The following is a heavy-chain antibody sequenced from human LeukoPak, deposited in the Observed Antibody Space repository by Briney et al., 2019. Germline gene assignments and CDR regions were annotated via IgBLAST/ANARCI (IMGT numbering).Heavy chain of an antibody. V-gene: IGHV3-49*03. CDR1: GFTFDDYA. J-gene: IGHJ4*02. CDR2: IRSKAFGGTP. CDR3: TRNTVTVPFDY. Sequence: GRSLRLSCSASGFTFDDYAVSWFRQAPGKGLEWVGFIRSKAFGGTPEYAASVRGRFTISRDDSKSIANLQMNSLKTEDTAVYYCTRNTVTVPFDYWSQGTLVTVSS. D-gene: IGHD4-17*01.